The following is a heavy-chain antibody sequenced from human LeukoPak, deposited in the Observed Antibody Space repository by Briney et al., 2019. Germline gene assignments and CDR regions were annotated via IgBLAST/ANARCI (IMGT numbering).Heavy chain of an antibody. CDR3: ARSVPTYYYGSGSYYLPFDY. D-gene: IGHD3-10*01. Sequence: GGSLRLSCAASGFTVSSNYMSWVRQAPGKGLEWVSVIYSGGSTYYADSVKGRFTISRDNSKNTLYLQMNSLRAEDTAVYYCARSVPTYYYGSGSYYLPFDYWGQGTLVTVSS. CDR2: IYSGGST. V-gene: IGHV3-66*01. CDR1: GFTVSSNY. J-gene: IGHJ4*02.